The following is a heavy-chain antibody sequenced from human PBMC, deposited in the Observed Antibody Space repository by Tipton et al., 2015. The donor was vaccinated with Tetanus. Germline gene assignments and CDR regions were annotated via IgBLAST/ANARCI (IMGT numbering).Heavy chain of an antibody. J-gene: IGHJ6*02. Sequence: SLRLSCVASGFTFSNYAMNWVRQAPGKGLEWVSSIGTSASNTYYADSVKGRCTISRDNSKNTVDLHVTSLRGEDTAVYYCARRGCRGGTCYISPNYGMDVWGQGTTVTVSS. CDR3: ARRGCRGGTCYISPNYGMDV. CDR2: IGTSASNT. V-gene: IGHV3-23*01. CDR1: GFTFSNYA. D-gene: IGHD2-15*01.